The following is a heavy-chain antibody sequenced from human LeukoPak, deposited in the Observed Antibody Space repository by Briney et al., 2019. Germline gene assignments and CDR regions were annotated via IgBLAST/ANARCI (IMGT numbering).Heavy chain of an antibody. J-gene: IGHJ4*02. CDR1: GFTFKTYN. V-gene: IGHV3-48*04. CDR2: ISSSSSSI. Sequence: AGGSLRLSCAASGFTFKTYNMKWVRQAPGKGLEWVSHISSSSSSIFYADSMKGRFTISRDNAKNSLYLQMNSLRADDTAVYYCARDSGRGGSCDYWGQGTLVTVSS. D-gene: IGHD2-15*01. CDR3: ARDSGRGGSCDY.